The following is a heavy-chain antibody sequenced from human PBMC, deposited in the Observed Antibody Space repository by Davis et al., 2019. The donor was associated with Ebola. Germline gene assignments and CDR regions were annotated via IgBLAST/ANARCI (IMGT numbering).Heavy chain of an antibody. J-gene: IGHJ2*01. CDR3: ARDLYDFWRGDYARSSWYFDL. CDR2: INQDGSDN. CDR1: GFIFNNYW. V-gene: IGHV3-7*01. D-gene: IGHD3-3*01. Sequence: GESLNTSCAASGFIFNNYWMSWVRQAPRKGLEWVANINQDGSDNFYLDSVRGRTTISRDNAMNSLYLQMNSLRAEDTAVYYCARDLYDFWRGDYARSSWYFDLWGRGTLVTVSS.